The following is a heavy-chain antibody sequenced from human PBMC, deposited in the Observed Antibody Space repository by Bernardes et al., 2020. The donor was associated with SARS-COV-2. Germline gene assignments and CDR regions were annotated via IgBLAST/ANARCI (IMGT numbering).Heavy chain of an antibody. V-gene: IGHV3-23*01. CDR1: GFSFNNYA. Sequence: LRLSCSVSGFSFNNYALSWVRQAPGKGLEWVSAISDSGTYCADSVRGRCTVSRDNSKSTMYLQIDSLRPEDTAVYFCAASDHDSGFHPYYFAYWGRGSLVAVSS. CDR3: AASDHDSGFHPYYFAY. D-gene: IGHD3-22*01. J-gene: IGHJ4*02. CDR2: ISDSGT.